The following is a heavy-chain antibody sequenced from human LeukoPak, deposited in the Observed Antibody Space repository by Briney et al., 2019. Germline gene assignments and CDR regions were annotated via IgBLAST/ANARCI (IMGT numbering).Heavy chain of an antibody. CDR3: ARYYLDDYGSNWFDP. D-gene: IGHD4-17*01. V-gene: IGHV1-8*01. Sequence: ASVKVSCKASGYTFTSYDINWVRQATGQGLEWMGWMNPNSGNTHYAQKFQGRVTITRNTSISTAYMERSSLRSEDTAVYYCARYYLDDYGSNWFDPWGEGTLVTVSS. J-gene: IGHJ5*02. CDR1: GYTFTSYD. CDR2: MNPNSGNT.